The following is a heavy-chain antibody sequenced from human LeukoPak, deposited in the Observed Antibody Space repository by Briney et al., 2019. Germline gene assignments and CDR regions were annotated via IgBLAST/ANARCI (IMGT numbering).Heavy chain of an antibody. Sequence: GGSLRLSCAASGFTFSSYGMHWVRQAPGKGLEWVAFIRYDGSNKYYADSVKGRFTISRDNSKNTLYLQMNSLRAEDTAVYYCAKDFSIAAAGTDFDYWGQGTLVTVSS. J-gene: IGHJ4*02. CDR1: GFTFSSYG. CDR2: IRYDGSNK. CDR3: AKDFSIAAAGTDFDY. V-gene: IGHV3-30*02. D-gene: IGHD6-13*01.